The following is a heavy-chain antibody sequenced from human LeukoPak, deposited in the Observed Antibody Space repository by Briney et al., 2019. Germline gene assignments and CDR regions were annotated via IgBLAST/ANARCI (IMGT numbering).Heavy chain of an antibody. CDR1: LYTVTSYY. Sequence: GASGRVSCKASLYTVTSYYMHWGLQSPGQEGEVRGIINPSRGSTRYAPKFQGRVTMTRDISKSTVYMELSRLRSEDTAVYYWARDENSGDYYYLDLRGKGNQVHVPS. V-gene: IGHV1-46*01. J-gene: IGHJ6*03. CDR2: INPSRGST. CDR3: ARDENSGDYYYLDL. D-gene: IGHD1-7*01.